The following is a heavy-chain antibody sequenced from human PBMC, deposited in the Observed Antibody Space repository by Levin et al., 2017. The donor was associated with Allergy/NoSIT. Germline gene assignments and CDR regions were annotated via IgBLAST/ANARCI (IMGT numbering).Heavy chain of an antibody. CDR2: IKSKSDGWAT. CDR1: GFTFTTAW. CDR3: TNLGSRHGFKVLAY. J-gene: IGHJ4*02. D-gene: IGHD5-24*01. V-gene: IGHV3-15*01. Sequence: GESLKISCSASGFTFTTAWMSWVRQAPGKGLEWFGRIKSKSDGWATHISAPVAGRFTISRDDSEKTLYLQMNSLKTDDSDVYYCTNLGSRHGFKVLAYWGQGTVVTVSS.